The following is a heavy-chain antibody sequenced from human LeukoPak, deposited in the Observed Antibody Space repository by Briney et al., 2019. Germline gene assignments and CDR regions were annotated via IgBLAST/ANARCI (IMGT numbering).Heavy chain of an antibody. CDR3: ARAYSGSSDY. CDR2: IYSGGNT. V-gene: IGHV3-53*01. D-gene: IGHD1-26*01. Sequence: GGSLRLSCAASGFTVSNNYMSWVRQAPGKGLEWVSVIYSGGNTYYADSVKGRFTISRDNAKNSLYLQMNSLRAEDTAVYYCARAYSGSSDYWGQRTLVTVSS. J-gene: IGHJ4*02. CDR1: GFTVSNNY.